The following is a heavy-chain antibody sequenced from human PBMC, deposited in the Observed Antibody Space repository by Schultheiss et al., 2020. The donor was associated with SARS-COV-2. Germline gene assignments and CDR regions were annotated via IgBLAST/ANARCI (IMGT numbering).Heavy chain of an antibody. Sequence: GGSLRLFCAASGFTFSSYAMHWVRQAPGKGLEWVAVISYDGSNKYYADSVKGRFTISRDNSKNTLYLQMNSLRAEDTAVYYCAREGLGDYDILTGYAFDIWGQGTMVTVSS. CDR1: GFTFSSYA. CDR2: ISYDGSNK. V-gene: IGHV3-30*01. D-gene: IGHD3-9*01. CDR3: AREGLGDYDILTGYAFDI. J-gene: IGHJ3*02.